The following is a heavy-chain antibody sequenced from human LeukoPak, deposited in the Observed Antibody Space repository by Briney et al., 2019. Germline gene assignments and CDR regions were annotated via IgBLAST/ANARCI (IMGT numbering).Heavy chain of an antibody. V-gene: IGHV4-61*02. Sequence: SETLSLTCTVSGGSISSGSYYWSWIRQPAGKGLEWIGRIYTSGSTNYNPSLKSRVTISVDTSKNQFSLKLSSVTAADTAVYYCARGAWELLVGWFDPWGQGTLVAVSS. D-gene: IGHD1-26*01. J-gene: IGHJ5*02. CDR2: IYTSGST. CDR1: GGSISSGSYY. CDR3: ARGAWELLVGWFDP.